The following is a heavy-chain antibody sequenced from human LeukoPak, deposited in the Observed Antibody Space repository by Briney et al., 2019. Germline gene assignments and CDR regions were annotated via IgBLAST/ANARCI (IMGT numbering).Heavy chain of an antibody. D-gene: IGHD3-10*01. V-gene: IGHV3-23*01. CDR2: ISGSVGST. Sequence: VGSLRLSCAASGFTFSSYAMSWVRQAPGKGLEWVSAISGSVGSTYYADSVKGRFTISRDNSKNTLYLQMNSLRAEDTAVYYCAKATYYYGSGSYSRAFDIWGQGTMVTVSS. CDR1: GFTFSSYA. J-gene: IGHJ3*02. CDR3: AKATYYYGSGSYSRAFDI.